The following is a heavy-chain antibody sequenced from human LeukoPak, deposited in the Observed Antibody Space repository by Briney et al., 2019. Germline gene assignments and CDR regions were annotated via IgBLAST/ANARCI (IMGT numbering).Heavy chain of an antibody. CDR2: INPNSGGT. V-gene: IGHV1-2*02. J-gene: IGHJ4*02. Sequence: GASVKVSCKASGYTFTGYYMHWVRQAPGQGLEWMGWINPNSGGTNYAQKFQGRVTMTRDTSISTAYMELSRLRSDDTAVYYCARVGNNWNYFSSDLGFDYWGQGTLVTVSS. D-gene: IGHD1-7*01. CDR1: GYTFTGYY. CDR3: ARVGNNWNYFSSDLGFDY.